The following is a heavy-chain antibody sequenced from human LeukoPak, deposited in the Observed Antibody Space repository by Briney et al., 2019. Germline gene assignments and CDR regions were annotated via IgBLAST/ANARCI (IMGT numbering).Heavy chain of an antibody. CDR2: IYYSGST. Sequence: SETLSLTCTVSGGSISSGDYYWSWIRQPPGKGLEWIGYIYYSGSTYYNPSLKSRVTISVDTSKNQFSLKLSSVTAADTAVYYCARSDKYYYYYYMDVWGKGTTVTVSS. CDR3: ARSDKYYYYYYMDV. V-gene: IGHV4-30-4*08. CDR1: GGSISSGDYY. J-gene: IGHJ6*03.